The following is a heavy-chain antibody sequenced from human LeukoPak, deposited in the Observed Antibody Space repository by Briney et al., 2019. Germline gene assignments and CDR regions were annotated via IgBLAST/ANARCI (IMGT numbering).Heavy chain of an antibody. Sequence: ASVTVSFKASGYTFTNYGISWVRQAPGQGLEWMMWVNVYNGKREYAQKFQGRVTLTTDTSTTTAYMELRSLRFDDTAVYYCARTGPDYYGSGSYPLHYYGMDFWGQGTTVTVAS. J-gene: IGHJ6*02. CDR2: VNVYNGKR. V-gene: IGHV1-18*04. CDR3: ARTGPDYYGSGSYPLHYYGMDF. CDR1: GYTFTNYG. D-gene: IGHD3-10*01.